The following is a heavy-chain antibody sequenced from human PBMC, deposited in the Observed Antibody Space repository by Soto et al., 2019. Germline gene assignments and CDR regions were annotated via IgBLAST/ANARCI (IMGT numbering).Heavy chain of an antibody. V-gene: IGHV4-30-4*01. J-gene: IGHJ5*02. D-gene: IGHD3-22*01. CDR3: ARATLDGYDSSDNWFDP. CDR2: IYYSGST. Sequence: SETLSLTCTVSGGSISSGDYYWSWIRQPPGKGLEWIGYIYYSGSTYYNPSLKSRVTISVDTSKNQFSLKLSSVTAADTAVYYCARATLDGYDSSDNWFDPWGQGTLVTVSS. CDR1: GGSISSGDYY.